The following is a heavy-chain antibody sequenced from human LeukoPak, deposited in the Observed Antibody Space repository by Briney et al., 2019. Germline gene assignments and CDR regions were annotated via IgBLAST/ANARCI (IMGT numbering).Heavy chain of an antibody. V-gene: IGHV3-7*01. D-gene: IGHD3-16*01. Sequence: GGSLRLSCAASGFTFSSYWMSWVRQAPGKGLEWVANIKQDGSEKYYVDSVKGRFTISRDNSKNTLYLQMNSLRAEDTAVYYCARVLRIYDYVWGSYDYWGQGTLVTVSS. CDR3: ARVLRIYDYVWGSYDY. CDR2: IKQDGSEK. CDR1: GFTFSSYW. J-gene: IGHJ4*02.